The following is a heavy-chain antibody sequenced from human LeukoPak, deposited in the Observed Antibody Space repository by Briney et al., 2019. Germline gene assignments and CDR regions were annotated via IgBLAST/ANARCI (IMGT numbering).Heavy chain of an antibody. CDR2: IYYSGNT. V-gene: IGHV4-59*12. J-gene: IGHJ4*02. Sequence: SETLSLTCTVSGGSISTYYWSWIRQPPGKGLEWIGYIYYSGNTNYNPSLKSRVTISVDTSKNQFSLKLRSVTAADTAVYYCARDNYYGSSGYTDYWGPGTLVTVSS. CDR3: ARDNYYGSSGYTDY. CDR1: GGSISTYY. D-gene: IGHD3-22*01.